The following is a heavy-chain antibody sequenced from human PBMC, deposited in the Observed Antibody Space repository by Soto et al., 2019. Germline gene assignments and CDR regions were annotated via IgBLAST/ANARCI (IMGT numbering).Heavy chain of an antibody. Sequence: SVKVSCKASGYSFTGHYIHWLRQAPEQGPEWMGEIGPESGATRYAQKFQGRVTMTRDMSITTVYMELSNLSPDDTAVYYCGRGRSGQIVVFYWGQGTPVTVS. J-gene: IGHJ4*02. D-gene: IGHD5-12*01. CDR1: GYSFTGHY. CDR3: GRGRSGQIVVFY. CDR2: IGPESGAT. V-gene: IGHV1-2*02.